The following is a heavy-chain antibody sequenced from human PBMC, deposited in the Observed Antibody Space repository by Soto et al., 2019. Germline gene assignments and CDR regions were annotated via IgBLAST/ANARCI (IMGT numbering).Heavy chain of an antibody. D-gene: IGHD3-9*01. V-gene: IGHV1-18*01. CDR3: ERDRYFDWPHDAFDI. Sequence: QVQLVQSGAEVKKPGASVKVSCKASGYTFTSYGISWVRQAPGQGLEWMGWISAYNGNRNYAQKLQGRVTMTTDTSTSTAYMELRSLRSDDAAVYYGERDRYFDWPHDAFDIWGQGTMVTVSS. J-gene: IGHJ3*02. CDR2: ISAYNGNR. CDR1: GYTFTSYG.